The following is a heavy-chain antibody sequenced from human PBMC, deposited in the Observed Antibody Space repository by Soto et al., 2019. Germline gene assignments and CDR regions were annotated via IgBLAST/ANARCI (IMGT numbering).Heavy chain of an antibody. V-gene: IGHV3-30-3*01. CDR3: AREMLA. CDR2: ISYDGSNK. CDR1: GFTFSSYA. Sequence: QVQLVESGGGVVQPGRSLRLSCAASGFTFSSYAMHWVRQAPGKGLEWVAVISYDGSNKYYADSVKGRFIISRDNSKNTLYLQMNSLRAEDTAVYYCAREMLAWGQGTLVNGSS. J-gene: IGHJ5*02. D-gene: IGHD3-10*02.